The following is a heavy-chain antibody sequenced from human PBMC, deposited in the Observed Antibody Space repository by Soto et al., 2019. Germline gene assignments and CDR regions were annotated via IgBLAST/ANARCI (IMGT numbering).Heavy chain of an antibody. CDR1: GYTFTSYY. Sequence: ASVKVSCKASGYTFTSYYMHWVRQAPGQGLEWMGIINPSGGRTSYAQKFQGRVTMTRDTSTSTVYMELSSLRSEDTDVYYCARALGHYYDSSGYYYCGQGTLVTVSS. V-gene: IGHV1-46*01. CDR2: INPSGGRT. CDR3: ARALGHYYDSSGYYY. J-gene: IGHJ4*02. D-gene: IGHD3-22*01.